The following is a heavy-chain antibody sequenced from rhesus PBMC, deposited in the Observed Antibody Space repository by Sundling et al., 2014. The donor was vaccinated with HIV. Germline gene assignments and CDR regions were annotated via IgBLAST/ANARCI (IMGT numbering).Heavy chain of an antibody. CDR2: IYGSGGST. CDR3: ARARYSGYNRIFDY. CDR1: GGSISSSNW. J-gene: IGHJ4*01. D-gene: IGHD5-24*01. V-gene: IGHV4-93*01. Sequence: QVQLQESGPAVVKPSETLSLTCAVSGGSISSSNWWSWIRQSPGKGLEWIGGIYGSGGSTEYNPSLKSRVTISKDTSKNQFSLKLSSVTAADTAVYYCARARYSGYNRIFDYWGQGVLVTVSS.